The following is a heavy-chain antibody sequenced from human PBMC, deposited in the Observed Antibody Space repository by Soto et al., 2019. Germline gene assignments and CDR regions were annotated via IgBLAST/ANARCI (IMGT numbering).Heavy chain of an antibody. D-gene: IGHD4-17*01. CDR1: GFTVSSNY. V-gene: IGHV3-53*04. CDR2: IYSGGST. J-gene: IGHJ4*02. Sequence: EVQLVESGGGLVQPGGSLRLSCAASGFTVSSNYMSWVRQAPGKGLEWVSVIYSGGSTYYADSVKGRFTISRHNSKNTLYLLMNSLRAEDTAVYYCARDFRPPYGVRYFDYWGQGTLVTLSS. CDR3: ARDFRPPYGVRYFDY.